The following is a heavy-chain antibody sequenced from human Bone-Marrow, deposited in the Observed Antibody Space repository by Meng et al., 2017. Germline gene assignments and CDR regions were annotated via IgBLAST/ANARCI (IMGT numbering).Heavy chain of an antibody. D-gene: IGHD2-15*01. CDR2: ISSSGSTI. CDR1: GFTFSSYE. CDR3: ARDQDIGSAFDI. V-gene: IGHV3-48*03. Sequence: GGSLRLSCAASGFTFSSYEMNWVRQAPGKGLEWVSYISSSGSTIYYADSVKGRFTISRDNAKNSLYQQMNSLRAEDTAVYYCARDQDIGSAFDIWGQGTMVTVSS. J-gene: IGHJ3*02.